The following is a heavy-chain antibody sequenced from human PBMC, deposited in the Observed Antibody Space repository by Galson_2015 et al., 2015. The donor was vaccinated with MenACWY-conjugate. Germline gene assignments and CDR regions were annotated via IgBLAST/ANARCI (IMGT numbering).Heavy chain of an antibody. V-gene: IGHV3-74*01. CDR3: ARDSRVGAPGTELDY. J-gene: IGHJ4*02. CDR2: ISTDGSST. D-gene: IGHD6-13*01. CDR1: GFTFSSYW. Sequence: SLRLSCAASGFTFSSYWMSWVRQAPGKGLVWVSRISTDGSSTSYADSVKGRFTISRDNAKNTLYLQMNSLRAEDTAVYYCARDSRVGAPGTELDYWGQGTLVTVSS.